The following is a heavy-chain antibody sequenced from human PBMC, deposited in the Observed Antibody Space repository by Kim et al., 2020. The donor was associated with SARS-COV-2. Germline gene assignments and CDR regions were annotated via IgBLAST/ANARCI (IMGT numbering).Heavy chain of an antibody. CDR1: GGSISSSSYY. D-gene: IGHD3-22*01. CDR3: AREKRGRDYYDSSGYYYEREYYFDY. J-gene: IGHJ4*02. Sequence: SETLSLTCTVSGGSISSSSYYWGWIRQPPGKGLEWIGSIYYSGSTYYNPSLKSRVTISVDTSKNQFSLKLSSVTAADTAVYYCAREKRGRDYYDSSGYYYEREYYFDYWGQGTLVTVSS. CDR2: IYYSGST. V-gene: IGHV4-39*07.